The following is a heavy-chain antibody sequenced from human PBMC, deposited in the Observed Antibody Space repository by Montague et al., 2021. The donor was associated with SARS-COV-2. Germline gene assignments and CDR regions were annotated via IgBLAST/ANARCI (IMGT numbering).Heavy chain of an antibody. D-gene: IGHD2-2*01. J-gene: IGHJ6*02. Sequence: SETLSLTCAVYGGSFSGYYWSWIRQPPGKGLEWIGEISHSGSTNYNPSLKSRVTILIDTSKNQFSLKLSSVTAADTAVYYCARFAYRLLFIASYCGMTSGAKGPRSPSP. V-gene: IGHV4-34*01. CDR3: ARFAYRLLFIASYCGMTS. CDR1: GGSFSGYY. CDR2: ISHSGST.